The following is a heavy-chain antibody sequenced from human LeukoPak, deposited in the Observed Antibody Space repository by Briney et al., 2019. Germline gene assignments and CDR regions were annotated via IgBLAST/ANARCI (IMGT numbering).Heavy chain of an antibody. V-gene: IGHV1-8*01. D-gene: IGHD6-19*01. CDR3: ARDRLPYSSGWLQSYIDY. CDR1: GYTFTSYD. J-gene: IGHJ4*02. Sequence: ASVKVSCKASGYTFTSYDINWVRQATGQGLEWMGWMNPNSGNTGYAQKFQGRVTMTRNTSISTAYMELSSLRSEDTAVYYCARDRLPYSSGWLQSYIDYWGQGTLVTVSS. CDR2: MNPNSGNT.